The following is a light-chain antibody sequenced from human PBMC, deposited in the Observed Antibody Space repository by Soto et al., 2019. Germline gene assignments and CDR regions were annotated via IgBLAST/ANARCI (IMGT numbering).Light chain of an antibody. V-gene: IGKV1-33*01. J-gene: IGKJ5*01. CDR2: DAS. Sequence: DIHMTQSPSFLSSSVGDRVTITFQASHNINNYLNWYQQKPGRAPKLLIYDASNLEAGVPSRFRGSGSGTDFTFTISRLQPEDIATYYCQQYENLPTFGQGTRLEI. CDR1: HNINNY. CDR3: QQYENLPT.